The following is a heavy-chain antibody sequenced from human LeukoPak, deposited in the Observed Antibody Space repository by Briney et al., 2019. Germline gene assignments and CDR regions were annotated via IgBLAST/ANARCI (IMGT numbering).Heavy chain of an antibody. V-gene: IGHV1-18*01. Sequence: GASVTVSCTASGYTFTSYGISWVRQAPGQGLEWMGWISSYNGNTNYAQKLQGRATMTTDTSTSTAYMELRSLRSDDTAVYYCARGSFPSDDILTGPFDNWGQGTLVTVSS. J-gene: IGHJ4*02. CDR3: ARGSFPSDDILTGPFDN. CDR2: ISSYNGNT. D-gene: IGHD3-9*01. CDR1: GYTFTSYG.